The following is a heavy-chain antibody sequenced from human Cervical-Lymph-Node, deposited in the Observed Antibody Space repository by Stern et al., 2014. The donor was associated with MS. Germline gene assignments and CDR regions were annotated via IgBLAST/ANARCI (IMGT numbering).Heavy chain of an antibody. CDR1: GGTFSSYA. Sequence: QVQLVQSGAEVKKQGSSVKGSCKASGGTFSSYAISWVRQAPGQGVEGMGGIIPIFGTANHAQKVQGRVTITADEATGTAYMELSSLRSEDTAVYYCATPHTAMVKSAFDYWGQGTLVTVSS. J-gene: IGHJ4*02. V-gene: IGHV1-69*01. D-gene: IGHD5-18*01. CDR2: IIPIFGTA. CDR3: ATPHTAMVKSAFDY.